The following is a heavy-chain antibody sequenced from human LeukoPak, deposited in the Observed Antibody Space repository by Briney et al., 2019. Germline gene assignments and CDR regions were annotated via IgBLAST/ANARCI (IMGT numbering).Heavy chain of an antibody. CDR1: GGTFSSYA. CDR3: AREGVGASYYYYGMDV. D-gene: IGHD1-26*01. CDR2: IIPILGIA. Sequence: ASVKVSCKASGGTFSSYAISWVRQAPGQGLEWMGRIIPILGIANYAQKFQGRVTITADKSTSTAYMELSSLRSEDTAVYYCAREGVGASYYYYGMDVWGQGTTVTVSS. J-gene: IGHJ6*02. V-gene: IGHV1-69*04.